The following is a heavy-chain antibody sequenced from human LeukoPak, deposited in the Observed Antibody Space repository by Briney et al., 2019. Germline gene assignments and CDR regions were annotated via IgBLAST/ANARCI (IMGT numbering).Heavy chain of an antibody. CDR1: GFTFSSYS. D-gene: IGHD6-6*01. CDR2: ISSSSSTI. Sequence: PGGSLRLSCAASGFTFSSYSMNWVRQAPGKGLEWVSYISSSSSTIYYADSVKGRFTISRDNAKNSLYLQMNSLRAEDTAVYYCARERFGSSSIGYYYYMDVWGKGTTVTVSS. CDR3: ARERFGSSSIGYYYYMDV. V-gene: IGHV3-48*01. J-gene: IGHJ6*03.